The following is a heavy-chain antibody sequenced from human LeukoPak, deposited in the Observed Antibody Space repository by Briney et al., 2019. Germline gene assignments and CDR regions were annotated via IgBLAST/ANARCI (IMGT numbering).Heavy chain of an antibody. CDR1: GFTFSDYY. CDR2: IYSGGST. J-gene: IGHJ4*02. Sequence: PGGSLRLSCAASGFTFSDYYMSWVRQAPGKGLEWVSVIYSGGSTYYADSVKGRFTISRDNSKNTLYLQMNSLRAEDTAVYYCARAPAAEYYFDYWGQGTLVTVSS. D-gene: IGHD6-13*01. V-gene: IGHV3-53*01. CDR3: ARAPAAEYYFDY.